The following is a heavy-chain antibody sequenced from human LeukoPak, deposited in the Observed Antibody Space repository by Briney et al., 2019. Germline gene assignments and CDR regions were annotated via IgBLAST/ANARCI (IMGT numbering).Heavy chain of an antibody. D-gene: IGHD4-17*01. CDR2: ISWNSGSI. V-gene: IGHV3-9*01. CDR3: AKSVGPTTVTTMDY. Sequence: GGSLRLSCAASGFTFSSYSMNWVRQAPGKGLEWVSGISWNSGSIGYADSVKGRFTISRDNAKNSLYLQMNSLRAEDTALYYCAKSVGPTTVTTMDYWGQGTLVTVSS. CDR1: GFTFSSYS. J-gene: IGHJ4*02.